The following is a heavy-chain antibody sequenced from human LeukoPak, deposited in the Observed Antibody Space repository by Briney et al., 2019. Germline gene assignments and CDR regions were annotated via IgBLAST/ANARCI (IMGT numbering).Heavy chain of an antibody. J-gene: IGHJ4*02. CDR1: GGSFSGYY. CDR3: ARAVRRSRNYRVFDY. CDR2: INHSGST. Sequence: PSETLSLTCAVYGGSFSGYYWSWIRQPPGKGLEWIGEINHSGSTNYNPSLKSRVTISVDTSKNQFSLKLSSVTAADTAVYYCARAVRRSRNYRVFDYWGQGTLITVSS. V-gene: IGHV4-34*01. D-gene: IGHD1-7*01.